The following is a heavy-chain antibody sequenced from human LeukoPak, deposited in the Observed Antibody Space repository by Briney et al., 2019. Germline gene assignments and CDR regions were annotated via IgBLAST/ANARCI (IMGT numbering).Heavy chain of an antibody. CDR1: GYTFTGYY. CDR3: AKGPFNDFWSGYYPI. V-gene: IGHV1-69*13. D-gene: IGHD3-3*01. Sequence: ASVKVSCKASGYTFTGYYMHWVRQAPGQGLEWMGGIIPIFGTANYAQKFQGRVTITADESTSTAYMELSSLRSEDTAVYYCAKGPFNDFWSGYYPIWGQGTLVTVSP. CDR2: IIPIFGTA. J-gene: IGHJ4*02.